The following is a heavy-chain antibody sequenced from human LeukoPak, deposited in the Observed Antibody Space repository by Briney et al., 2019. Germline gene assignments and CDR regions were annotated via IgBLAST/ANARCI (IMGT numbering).Heavy chain of an antibody. CDR3: ARGSPFRYCSGGSCYPDP. J-gene: IGHJ5*02. V-gene: IGHV3-23*01. CDR2: ISGSGGST. D-gene: IGHD2-15*01. CDR1: GFTFSSYA. Sequence: GGSLRLSCAASGFTFSSYATSWGRQAPGKGLEWGSAISGSGGSTYYADSVKGRFTISRDNSKNTLCLQMNSLRAEDTAVYYCARGSPFRYCSGGSCYPDPWGQGTLVTVSS.